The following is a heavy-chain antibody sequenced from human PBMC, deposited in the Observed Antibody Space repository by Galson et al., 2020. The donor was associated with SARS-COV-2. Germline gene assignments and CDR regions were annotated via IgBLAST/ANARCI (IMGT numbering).Heavy chain of an antibody. V-gene: IGHV3-23*01. CDR3: AKGKQNFDY. D-gene: IGHD6-13*01. CDR2: VSNGGVGT. J-gene: IGHJ4*02. Sequence: GESLKISCAASGFTFRTYAMNWVRQAPGKGLEWVSGVSNGGVGTSYADSVKGRFTISRDNSKNTLYLQMHSLRVDDTAIYYCAKGKQNFDYWGQGTLVSVSS. CDR1: GFTFRTYA.